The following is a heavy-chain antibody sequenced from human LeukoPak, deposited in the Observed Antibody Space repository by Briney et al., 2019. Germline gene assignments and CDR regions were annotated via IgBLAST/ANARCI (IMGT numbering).Heavy chain of an antibody. V-gene: IGHV4-39*01. Sequence: SETLSLTCTVSGDSVTSRNSYWVWIRQTPGKGLEWLGSVYFSGSAYYNMSLERRLTITVDTSKNQFSLKLKSVIAADTAVYFCARRLFGGSTGVYFYYYMDVWGKGTTVAVSS. CDR2: VYFSGSA. D-gene: IGHD1-1*01. J-gene: IGHJ6*03. CDR1: GDSVTSRNSY. CDR3: ARRLFGGSTGVYFYYYMDV.